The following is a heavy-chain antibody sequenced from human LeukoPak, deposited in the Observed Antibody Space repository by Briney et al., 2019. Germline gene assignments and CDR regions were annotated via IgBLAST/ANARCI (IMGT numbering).Heavy chain of an antibody. V-gene: IGHV3-48*02. Sequence: GGTLRLSCAASGFTFSSYSINWVRQAPGKGLEGVSYISSSSSTIYYADSVKGRFTISRDNAKNSLYLQMNSLRDEDTAVYYCARDGAMDGPDFDYWGQGTLVTVSS. CDR2: ISSSSSTI. J-gene: IGHJ4*02. CDR3: ARDGAMDGPDFDY. D-gene: IGHD5-18*01. CDR1: GFTFSSYS.